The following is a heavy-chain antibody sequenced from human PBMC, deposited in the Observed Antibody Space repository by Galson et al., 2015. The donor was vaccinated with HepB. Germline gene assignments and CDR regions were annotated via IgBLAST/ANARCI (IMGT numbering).Heavy chain of an antibody. Sequence: LRLSCAASGFTFSDYYMSWYRQAPGKGLEWVSYISGGGTNVYYADSVRGRFTLSRDNARNSLYLHMASLRAEDTAVYYCARDQSRVSALGYDYWGQGTLVTVSS. CDR1: GFTFSDYY. CDR3: ARDQSRVSALGYDY. D-gene: IGHD3-10*01. V-gene: IGHV3-11*01. J-gene: IGHJ4*02. CDR2: ISGGGTNV.